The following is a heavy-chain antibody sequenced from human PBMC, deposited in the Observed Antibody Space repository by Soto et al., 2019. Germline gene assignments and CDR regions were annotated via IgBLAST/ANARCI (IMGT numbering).Heavy chain of an antibody. J-gene: IGHJ6*03. CDR1: GFTFSSYW. Sequence: PGGSLRLSCAASGFTFSSYWMHWVRQAPGKGLVWVSRINSDGSSTTYADSVKGRFTISRDNAKNMLYLQMNSLRAEDTAVYYCSRSTTHFFYYYMDCWGKGSSVTVSS. V-gene: IGHV3-74*03. CDR2: INSDGSST. D-gene: IGHD2-15*01. CDR3: SRSTTHFFYYYMDC.